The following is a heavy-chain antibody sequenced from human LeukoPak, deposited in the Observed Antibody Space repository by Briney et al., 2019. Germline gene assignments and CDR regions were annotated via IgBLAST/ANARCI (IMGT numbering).Heavy chain of an antibody. V-gene: IGHV3-7*01. CDR2: IKQDGSEK. CDR1: GFTFSSYW. CDR3: AKADGNPNYMDV. J-gene: IGHJ6*03. D-gene: IGHD4-23*01. Sequence: GGSLRLSCAASGFTFSSYWMSWVCQAPGKGLEWVANIKQDGSEKYYADSVKGRFTISRDNSKNTLYLQMNSLRAEDTAVYYCAKADGNPNYMDVWGKGTTVTVSS.